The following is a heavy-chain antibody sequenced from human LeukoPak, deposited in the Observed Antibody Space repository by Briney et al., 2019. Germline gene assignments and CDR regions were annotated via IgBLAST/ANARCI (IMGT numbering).Heavy chain of an antibody. CDR3: ARGSKMLGYNWFDP. D-gene: IGHD1-26*01. Sequence: PSETLCLTCAVYGGSFSGYYWNWIRQPPGKGLEWIGEINHSGSTNYIPSLKSRVTISVDTSKNQFSLKLSSVTAADTAVYYCARGSKMLGYNWFDPWGQGTLVTVSS. V-gene: IGHV4-34*01. CDR1: GGSFSGYY. J-gene: IGHJ5*02. CDR2: INHSGST.